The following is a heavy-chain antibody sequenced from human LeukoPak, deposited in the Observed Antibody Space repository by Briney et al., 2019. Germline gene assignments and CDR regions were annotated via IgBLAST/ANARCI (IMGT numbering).Heavy chain of an antibody. V-gene: IGHV4-39*01. CDR3: ARIKDYYYDSSGYRGGFFDY. CDR1: GGDISSSSYY. CDR2: IYYSGNT. J-gene: IGHJ4*02. D-gene: IGHD3-22*01. Sequence: PSETLSLTCTVSGGDISSSSYYWGWIRQPPGKGLEWIGSIYYSGNTYYNPSLKSRVTISVDTSKNQFSLKLSSVTAADTAVYYCARIKDYYYDSSGYRGGFFDYWGRGTLVTVSS.